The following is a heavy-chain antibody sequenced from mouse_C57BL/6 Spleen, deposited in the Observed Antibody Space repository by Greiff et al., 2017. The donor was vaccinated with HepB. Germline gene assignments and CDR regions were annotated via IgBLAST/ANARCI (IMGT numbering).Heavy chain of an antibody. V-gene: IGHV5-16*01. CDR1: GFTFSDYY. CDR2: INYDGSST. J-gene: IGHJ1*03. CDR3: ARDPGITTVADWYFDV. Sequence: EVQLVESEGGLVQPGSSMKLSCTASGFTFSDYYMAWVRQVPEKGLEWVANINYDGSSTYYLDSLKSRFIISRDNAKNILYLQMSSLKSEDTATYYCARDPGITTVADWYFDVWGTGTTVTVSS. D-gene: IGHD1-1*01.